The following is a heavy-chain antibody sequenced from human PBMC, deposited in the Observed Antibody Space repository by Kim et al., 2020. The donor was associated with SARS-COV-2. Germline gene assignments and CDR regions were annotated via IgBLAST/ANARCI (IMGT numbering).Heavy chain of an antibody. CDR1: GGSISSNNYY. D-gene: IGHD6-13*01. V-gene: IGHV4-39*01. CDR3: ATSFFGYTSSWTHLYYGMDV. CDR2: IYYSGIT. J-gene: IGHJ6*02. Sequence: SETLSLTCTVSGGSISSNNYYWGWIRQPPGKGLEWIGSIYYSGITYYNPSLKSRVAISVDTSKIQFSLKLISVTAADTAVYYCATSFFGYTSSWTHLYYGMDVWGRGTTVTVSS.